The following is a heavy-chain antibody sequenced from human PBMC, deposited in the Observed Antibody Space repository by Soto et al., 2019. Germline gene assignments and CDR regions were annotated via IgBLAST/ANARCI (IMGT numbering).Heavy chain of an antibody. D-gene: IGHD3-16*02. V-gene: IGHV3-23*01. CDR3: AKDQDRGSYRSYYFDY. J-gene: IGHJ4*02. Sequence: PGGSLRLSCAASGFTFRSYAMSLVRQAPGKGLEWVSAISGSGGSTYYADSVKGRFTISRDNSKNTLYLQMNSLRAEDTAVYYCAKDQDRGSYRSYYFDYWGQGTLVTVSS. CDR1: GFTFRSYA. CDR2: ISGSGGST.